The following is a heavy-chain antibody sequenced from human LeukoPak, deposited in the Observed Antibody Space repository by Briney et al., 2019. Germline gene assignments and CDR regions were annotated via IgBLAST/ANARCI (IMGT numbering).Heavy chain of an antibody. CDR3: AKDGGRLPYYGMNV. CDR2: ISGSGGST. CDR1: EFTFSTYA. J-gene: IGHJ6*02. V-gene: IGHV3-23*01. D-gene: IGHD6-19*01. Sequence: GGSLRLSCAASEFTFSTYAMSWVRQAPGKGLEWVSAISGSGGSTFYADSVKGRFTISRDNSKNTLYLQMNSLRAEDTAVYYCAKDGGRLPYYGMNVWGQGTTVTVSS.